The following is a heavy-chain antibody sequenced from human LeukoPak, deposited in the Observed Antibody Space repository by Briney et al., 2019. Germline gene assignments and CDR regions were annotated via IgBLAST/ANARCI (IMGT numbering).Heavy chain of an antibody. CDR1: GGTFSSYA. CDR2: IIPIFGTA. CDR3: ASWRTESSLYGMDV. Sequence: ASVKVSCKASGGTFSSYAISWVRQAPGQGLEWVGGIIPIFGTANYAQKFQGRVTITADESTSTAYMELSSLRSEDTAVYYCASWRTESSLYGMDVWGQGTTVTVSS. J-gene: IGHJ6*02. V-gene: IGHV1-69*13. D-gene: IGHD1-1*01.